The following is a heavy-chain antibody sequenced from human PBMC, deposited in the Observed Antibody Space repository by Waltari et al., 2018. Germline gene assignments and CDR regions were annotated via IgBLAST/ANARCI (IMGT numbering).Heavy chain of an antibody. D-gene: IGHD2-15*01. CDR2: IYYSGST. J-gene: IGHJ3*02. Sequence: QMQLQESGPGLVKPSEPLSLTCTVSGGSISSSTYYWGWIRQPPGKGREWIGNIYYSGSTYYKPSRKSRLTISVDTSKNQFSLNLRSVTAADTAVYYCARLPISLGVGSVFDIWGQGTMVTVSS. CDR3: ARLPISLGVGSVFDI. CDR1: GGSISSSTYY. V-gene: IGHV4-39*01.